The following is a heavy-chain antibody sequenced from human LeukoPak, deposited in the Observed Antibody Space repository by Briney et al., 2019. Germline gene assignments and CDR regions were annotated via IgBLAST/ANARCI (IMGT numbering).Heavy chain of an antibody. CDR2: INHSGST. D-gene: IGHD2-2*01. Sequence: SETLSPTCAVYGGSFSGYYWSWIRQPPGKGLEWIGEINHSGSTNYNPSLKSRVTISVDTSKNQFSLKLSSVTAADTAVYYCARGFYCSSTSCWSGMDVWGKGTTVTVSS. J-gene: IGHJ6*04. CDR1: GGSFSGYY. CDR3: ARGFYCSSTSCWSGMDV. V-gene: IGHV4-34*01.